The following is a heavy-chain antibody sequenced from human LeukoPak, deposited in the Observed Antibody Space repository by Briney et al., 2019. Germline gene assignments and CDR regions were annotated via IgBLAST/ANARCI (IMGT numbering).Heavy chain of an antibody. J-gene: IGHJ4*02. D-gene: IGHD6-19*01. CDR1: GGSISSYY. Sequence: MTSETLSLTCTVSGGSISSYYWSWIRRPPGKGLEWIGEINHRGSTNYNPSLKSRVTISVDTSKNQFSLKLSSVTAADTAVYYCARGPRGAYSSGLYYFDYWGQGTLVTVSS. V-gene: IGHV4-34*01. CDR3: ARGPRGAYSSGLYYFDY. CDR2: INHRGST.